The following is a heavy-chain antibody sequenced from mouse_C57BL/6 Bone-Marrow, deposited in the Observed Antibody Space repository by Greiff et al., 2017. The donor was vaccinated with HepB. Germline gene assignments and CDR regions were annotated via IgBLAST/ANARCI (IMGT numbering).Heavy chain of an antibody. CDR2: IRSKSSNYAT. J-gene: IGHJ1*03. V-gene: IGHV10-3*01. CDR1: GFTFNTYA. Sequence: EVKVVESGGGLVQPKGSLKLSCAASGFTFNTYAMHWVRQAPGKGVEWVARIRSKSSNYATYYADSVKDRFTISRDDSQNMLYLEMNNLKTEDTAMYYCVGEGLLWYLDVWGTGTAVTVSA. CDR3: VGEGLLWYLDV. D-gene: IGHD3-1*01.